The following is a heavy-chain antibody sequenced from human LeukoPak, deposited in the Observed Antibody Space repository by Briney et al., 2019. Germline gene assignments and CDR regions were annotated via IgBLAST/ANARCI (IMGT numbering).Heavy chain of an antibody. CDR2: IIPILDIS. J-gene: IGHJ4*02. CDR3: ARGDPRDGYNSNDY. V-gene: IGHV1-69*04. D-gene: IGHD5-24*01. CDR1: GGTFSSYA. Sequence: SVKVSCKASGGTFSSYAITWVRQAPGQGLEWMGRIIPILDISNYSQKFQGRVTITADKSTSTAYMELSSLRSEDTAVYYCARGDPRDGYNSNDYWGQGTLVTVSS.